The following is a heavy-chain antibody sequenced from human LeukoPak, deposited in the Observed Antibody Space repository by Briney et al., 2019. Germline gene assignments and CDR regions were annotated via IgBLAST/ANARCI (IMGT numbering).Heavy chain of an antibody. CDR3: ARHYGP. Sequence: SGTLSLTCAVSGGSISSNNWWGWVRQPPGKGLEWIGSIYHSGSTYYNPSLKSRVTISVDTSRNQFSLNLSSVTAADTAVYYCARHYGPWGQGTLVAVSS. V-gene: IGHV4-4*02. D-gene: IGHD3-16*01. CDR1: GGSISSNNW. J-gene: IGHJ5*02. CDR2: IYHSGST.